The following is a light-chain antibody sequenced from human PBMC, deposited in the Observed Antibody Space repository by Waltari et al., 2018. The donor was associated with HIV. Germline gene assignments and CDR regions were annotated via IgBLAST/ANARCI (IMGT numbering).Light chain of an antibody. CDR3: GTWDTRLGVVI. CDR1: GSNIANSF. V-gene: IGLV1-51*01. J-gene: IGLJ2*01. CDR2: EDH. Sequence: QSVLTQPPSVSAAPGQKVTISCSGGGSNIANSFVSWYQLFPGKAPRLLIYEDHKRPSGIPDRFSAAKSGTSATLDITGLQTGDEADYYCGTWDTRLGVVIFGGGTKVAVL.